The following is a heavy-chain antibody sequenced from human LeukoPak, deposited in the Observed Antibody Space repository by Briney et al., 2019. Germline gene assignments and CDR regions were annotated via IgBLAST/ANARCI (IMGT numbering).Heavy chain of an antibody. J-gene: IGHJ4*02. CDR3: AAVGYSSGWTYFDY. V-gene: IGHV1-3*01. Sequence: ASVKVSCKASGYTFAKHAIHWVRQAPGQGLEWMGWINAGNGDTRYSQKFQGGVTITRDMSTSTAYMELSSLRSEDTAVYYCAAVGYSSGWTYFDYWGQGTLVTVSS. D-gene: IGHD6-19*01. CDR2: INAGNGDT. CDR1: GYTFAKHA.